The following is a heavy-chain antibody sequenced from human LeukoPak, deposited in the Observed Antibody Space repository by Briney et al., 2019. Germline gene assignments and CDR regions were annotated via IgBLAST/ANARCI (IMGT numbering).Heavy chain of an antibody. Sequence: PSETLSLTCTVSGGSINSNSYYWGWIRQPPVKGLEWIGSIYFSGSTYYNPSLKSRVTISVDTSKNQFSLKLSSVTAADTAVYYCARERVIYDYWGQGTLVTVSS. CDR3: ARERVIYDY. D-gene: IGHD3-16*02. V-gene: IGHV4-39*07. CDR1: GGSINSNSYY. J-gene: IGHJ4*02. CDR2: IYFSGST.